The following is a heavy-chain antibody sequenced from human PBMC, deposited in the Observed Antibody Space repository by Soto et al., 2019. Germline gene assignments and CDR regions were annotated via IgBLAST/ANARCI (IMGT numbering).Heavy chain of an antibody. CDR1: GVSISTYH. CDR2: MHSSGGT. Sequence: NPSQTLSLTCIVSGVSISTYHWSWIRQPAGKGLEWIGRMHSSGGTYYNPSLKSRSTISGDTSKNQFSLELSSVTAADTAVYYCARRVPLSGYLDSWGQGILVTVSS. D-gene: IGHD2-2*01. V-gene: IGHV4-4*07. CDR3: ARRVPLSGYLDS. J-gene: IGHJ4*02.